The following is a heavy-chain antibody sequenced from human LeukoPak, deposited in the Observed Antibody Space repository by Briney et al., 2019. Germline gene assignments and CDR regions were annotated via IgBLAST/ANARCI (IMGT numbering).Heavy chain of an antibody. J-gene: IGHJ4*02. Sequence: GGSLRLSCAASGFTFSIYSINWVRQAPGKGLEWVSFITGNSNYIYYADSVKGRFTISRDNAKNSLYLQMNSLRVEDTAVYYCARDRVSGSGSIDYWGQGTLVTVSS. CDR3: ARDRVSGSGSIDY. CDR1: GFTFSIYS. V-gene: IGHV3-21*01. D-gene: IGHD3-10*01. CDR2: ITGNSNYI.